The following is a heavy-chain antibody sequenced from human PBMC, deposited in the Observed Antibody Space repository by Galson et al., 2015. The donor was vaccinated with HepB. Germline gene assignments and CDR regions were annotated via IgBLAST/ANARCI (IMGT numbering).Heavy chain of an antibody. V-gene: IGHV3-33*01. CDR2: IWDDGSNK. CDR3: ARGGRYGELDY. D-gene: IGHD4-17*01. J-gene: IGHJ4*02. Sequence: SLRLSCAASGFTFRSYGMHWARQAPGKGLEWVAVIWDDGSNKYYGASVKGRFTISRDKSNNTLYLQMKSLRAEDTAKYYCARGGRYGELDYWGQGTLVTVSS. CDR1: GFTFRSYG.